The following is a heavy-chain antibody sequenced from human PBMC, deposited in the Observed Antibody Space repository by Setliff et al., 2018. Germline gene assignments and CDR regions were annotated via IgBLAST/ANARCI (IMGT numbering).Heavy chain of an antibody. CDR3: ARHLWGRYMAESSDYFDY. V-gene: IGHV4-38-2*02. CDR2: FFHTGNT. D-gene: IGHD3-3*02. CDR1: GYSISSGYY. J-gene: IGHJ4*02. Sequence: SETLSLTCTISGYSISSGYYWGWIRQPTGKGLEWLGSFFHTGNTYYNPSLEGRVTISVDTSNNQFSLKLSSVTAADTAVYYCARHLWGRYMAESSDYFDYWGQGSLVTVSS.